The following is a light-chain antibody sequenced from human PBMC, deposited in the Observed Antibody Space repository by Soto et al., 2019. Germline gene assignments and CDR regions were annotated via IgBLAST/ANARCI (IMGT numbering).Light chain of an antibody. CDR1: QDISNF. CDR3: QESYSSPFT. CDR2: AAS. J-gene: IGKJ3*01. V-gene: IGKV1-27*01. Sequence: DIQMTQSPSSLSAFVGDTVTITCRASQDISNFLAWYQQKPGKVPKLLIYAASTLQSGVPSRFSGSGSGTDFTLTISSLQPEDVATYYCQESYSSPFTIGPGTRVDVK.